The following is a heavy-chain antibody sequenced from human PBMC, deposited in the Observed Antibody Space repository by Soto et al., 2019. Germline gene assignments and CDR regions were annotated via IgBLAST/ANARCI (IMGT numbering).Heavy chain of an antibody. CDR1: GFTFSNYA. CDR2: ISSDGGIK. D-gene: IGHD3-9*01. CDR3: VRDDWPVSPLFAY. J-gene: IGHJ4*02. V-gene: IGHV3-30-3*01. Sequence: QVQLVESGGGVVQPGRSLRLSCAASGFTFSNYAMHWVRQAPGKGLDWVAVISSDGGIKYYADSVKGRFTVSRDDSKTSLYLQMNSLSPADTAVYYCVRDDWPVSPLFAYWGQGTLVTVSS.